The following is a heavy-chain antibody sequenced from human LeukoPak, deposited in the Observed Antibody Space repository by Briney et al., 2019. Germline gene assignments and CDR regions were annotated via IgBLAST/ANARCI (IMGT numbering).Heavy chain of an antibody. CDR1: GFTFSSYW. Sequence: GGSLRLSCAASGFTFSSYWMHWVRQAPGKGLVWVSRINSDGSSTSYADSVKGRFTISSDNAKNTLYLQMNSLRAEDTAVYYCARESALLNDAFDIWGQGTMVTVSS. CDR2: INSDGSST. D-gene: IGHD1-26*01. V-gene: IGHV3-74*01. CDR3: ARESALLNDAFDI. J-gene: IGHJ3*02.